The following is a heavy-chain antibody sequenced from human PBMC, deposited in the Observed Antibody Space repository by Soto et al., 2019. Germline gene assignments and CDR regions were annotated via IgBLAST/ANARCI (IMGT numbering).Heavy chain of an antibody. V-gene: IGHV2-5*02. D-gene: IGHD4-4*01. J-gene: IGHJ5*02. CDR1: GFSLSTSGVG. CDR3: ARRSVVYSNYLFDWFDP. Sequence: QITLKETGPTLVKPTQTLTLTCTFSGFSLSTSGVGVGWIRQPPGKALEWLAVRYWDDDKRYRPSLKSRLTITRDTSKNRVVLTMTNMAPVDTATYYSARRSVVYSNYLFDWFDPWGQGTLVTVSS. CDR2: RYWDDDK.